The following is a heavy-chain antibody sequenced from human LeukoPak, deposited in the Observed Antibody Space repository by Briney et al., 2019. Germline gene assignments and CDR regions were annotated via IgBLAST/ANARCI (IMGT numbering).Heavy chain of an antibody. CDR2: IDPSGSGT. J-gene: IGHJ4*02. V-gene: IGHV3-74*01. D-gene: IGHD3-10*01. Sequence: GGSLRLSCAASGFTFRNYWLHWVRQTPGKGLTWVSRIDPSGSGTNYADSVKGRFTISRDNADNTLYLQMNSLRAEDTALYYCTKDTFGAEDYWGQGTLVIVSS. CDR3: TKDTFGAEDY. CDR1: GFTFRNYW.